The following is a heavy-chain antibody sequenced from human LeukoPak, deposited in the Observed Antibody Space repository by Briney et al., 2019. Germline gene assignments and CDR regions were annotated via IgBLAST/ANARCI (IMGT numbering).Heavy chain of an antibody. D-gene: IGHD3-10*01. Sequence: PSETLSLTCAVYGGSFSGYYWSWIRQPPGKGLEWIGEINHSGSTNYNPSLKSRVTISVDTSKNQFSLKLSSVTAADTAVYYCARHGGYYGSGSRDWGQGTLVTVSS. V-gene: IGHV4-34*01. CDR3: ARHGGYYGSGSRD. J-gene: IGHJ4*02. CDR2: INHSGST. CDR1: GGSFSGYY.